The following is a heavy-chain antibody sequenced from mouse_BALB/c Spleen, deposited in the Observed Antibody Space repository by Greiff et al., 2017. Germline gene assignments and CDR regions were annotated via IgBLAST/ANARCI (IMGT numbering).Heavy chain of an antibody. D-gene: IGHD2-3*01. V-gene: IGHV1S34*01. CDR3: ARRDGFSMDY. Sequence: LVKTGASVKISCTASGYSFTGYYMHWVKQSHGKSLEWLGYISCYNGATSYNQKFKGKATFTVDTSSSTAYMQFNSLTSEDSAVYYCARRDGFSMDYWGQGTSVTVSS. CDR2: ISCYNGAT. CDR1: GYSFTGYY. J-gene: IGHJ4*01.